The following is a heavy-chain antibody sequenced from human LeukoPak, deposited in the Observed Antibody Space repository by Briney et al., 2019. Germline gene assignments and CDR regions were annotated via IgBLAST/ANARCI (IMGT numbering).Heavy chain of an antibody. CDR2: NSSSGSTI. V-gene: IGHV3-11*01. CDR1: GFTFSDYY. CDR3: ARDLEYYYDSGQVRWFDP. J-gene: IGHJ5*02. Sequence: PGGSLRLFCAASGFTFSDYYMSWIRQAPGGGLGCVSYNSSSGSTIYYADCVKGRFTISRDNAKNSLYLQMNSLRAEDTAVYYCARDLEYYYDSGQVRWFDPWGQGTLVTVSS. D-gene: IGHD3-22*01.